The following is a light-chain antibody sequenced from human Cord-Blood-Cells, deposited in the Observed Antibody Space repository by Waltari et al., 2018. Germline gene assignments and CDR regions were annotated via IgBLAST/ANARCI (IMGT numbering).Light chain of an antibody. Sequence: QSVLTQPPSVSGAPGERVPIPCTRSSSTIGAGYDVHWYQQLPGTAPKLLIYGNSNRPSGVPDRFSGSKSGTSASLAITGLQAEDEADYYCQSYDSSLSGVVFGGGTKLTVL. CDR1: SSTIGAGYD. V-gene: IGLV1-40*01. CDR3: QSYDSSLSGVV. CDR2: GNS. J-gene: IGLJ2*01.